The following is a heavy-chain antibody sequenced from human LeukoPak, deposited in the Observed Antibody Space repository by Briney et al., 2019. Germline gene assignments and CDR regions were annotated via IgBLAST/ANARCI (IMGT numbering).Heavy chain of an antibody. CDR1: GYSFTSYW. Sequence: GESLKISTKASGYSFTSYWTCCLRRMPGKVLYWIWISYPGDSDTRYSPSFQGQVTISADKSISTAYLQRSCLKGSDTAMYYCARLPGGWGFAFDFWGQGTLVSVSS. J-gene: IGHJ4*02. V-gene: IGHV5-51*01. CDR2: SYPGDSDT. CDR3: ARLPGGWGFAFDF. D-gene: IGHD3-10*01.